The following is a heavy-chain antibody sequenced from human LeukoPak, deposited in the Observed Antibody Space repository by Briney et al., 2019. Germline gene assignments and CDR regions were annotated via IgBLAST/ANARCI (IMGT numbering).Heavy chain of an antibody. CDR2: IYSGGST. J-gene: IGHJ4*02. Sequence: GGSLRLSCAASGFTVSNNYMSWVRQAPGKGLEWVSVIYSGGSTYYADSVKGRFTISRDNSKNTLYLQMNSLRAEDTAVYYCTTYGSGRKFDYWGQGILVTVSS. CDR1: GFTVSNNY. V-gene: IGHV3-53*01. D-gene: IGHD3-10*01. CDR3: TTYGSGRKFDY.